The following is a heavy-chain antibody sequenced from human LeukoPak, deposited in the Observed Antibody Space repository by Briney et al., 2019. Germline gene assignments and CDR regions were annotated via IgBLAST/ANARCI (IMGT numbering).Heavy chain of an antibody. J-gene: IGHJ3*02. V-gene: IGHV4-34*01. CDR1: GGSFSGYY. CDR3: ARARYYHDSSGYYLNAFDI. D-gene: IGHD3-22*01. CDR2: INHSGST. Sequence: KPSETLSLTCAVYGGSFSGYYWSWIRQPPGKGLEWIGEINHSGSTNYNPSLKSRVTISVDTSKNQFSLKLSSVTAADTAVYYCARARYYHDSSGYYLNAFDIWGQGTMVTVSS.